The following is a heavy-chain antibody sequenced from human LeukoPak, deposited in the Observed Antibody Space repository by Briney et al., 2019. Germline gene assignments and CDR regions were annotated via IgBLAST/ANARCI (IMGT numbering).Heavy chain of an antibody. D-gene: IGHD1-26*01. J-gene: IGHJ4*02. CDR1: GGSISSYY. V-gene: IGHV4-59*01. CDR3: ASLDSGSYFFDY. Sequence: SETLSLTCTVSGGSISSYYWSWIRQPPGKGLEWIGYIYYSGSTNYNPSLKSRVTISVDTSKNQFSLKLSSVTAADTAVYYCASLDSGSYFFDYWGQGTLVTVSS. CDR2: IYYSGST.